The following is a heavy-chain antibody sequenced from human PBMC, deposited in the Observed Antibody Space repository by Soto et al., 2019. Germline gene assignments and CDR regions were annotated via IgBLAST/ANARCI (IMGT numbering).Heavy chain of an antibody. D-gene: IGHD2-15*01. CDR2: ISYDGSNK. CDR3: ARGVVVAATSFRYFDL. V-gene: IGHV3-30-3*01. Sequence: ESGGGVVQPGRSLRRSCAASGFTFSSYAMHWVRQAPGKGLEWVAVISYDGSNKYYADSVKGRFTISRDNSKNTLYLQMNSLRAEDTAVYYCARGVVVAATSFRYFDLWGRGTLVTVSS. J-gene: IGHJ2*01. CDR1: GFTFSSYA.